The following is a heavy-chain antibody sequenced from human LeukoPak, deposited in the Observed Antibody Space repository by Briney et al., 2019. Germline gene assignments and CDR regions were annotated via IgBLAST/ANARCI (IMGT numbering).Heavy chain of an antibody. CDR3: AGWEEYYDFWSGYYRGELFDY. CDR1: GFTFSSCA. D-gene: IGHD3-3*01. V-gene: IGHV3-23*01. J-gene: IGHJ4*02. CDR2: ISGSGGST. Sequence: GGSLRLSCAASGFTFSSCAMSWVRQAPGKGLEWVSAISGSGGSTYYADSVKGRFTISRDNSKNTLYLQMNSLRAEDTAVYYCAGWEEYYDFWSGYYRGELFDYWGQGTLVTVSS.